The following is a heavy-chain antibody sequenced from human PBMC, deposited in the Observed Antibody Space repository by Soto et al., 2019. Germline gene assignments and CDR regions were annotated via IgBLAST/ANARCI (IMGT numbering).Heavy chain of an antibody. J-gene: IGHJ4*02. D-gene: IGHD7-27*01. CDR1: GFTFSSYA. Sequence: GSLRLSCAASGFTFSSYAVHWVRQPTGKGLEWVSVIGSAGDTYYPGSVKGRFTISRENAKNSLYLQMNSLRAEDTAVYYCARGYLGSIDYWGQGTLVTVSS. CDR3: ARGYLGSIDY. V-gene: IGHV3-13*01. CDR2: IGSAGDT.